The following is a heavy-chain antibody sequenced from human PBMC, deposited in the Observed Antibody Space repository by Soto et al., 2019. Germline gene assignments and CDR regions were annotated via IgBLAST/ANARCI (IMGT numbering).Heavy chain of an antibody. Sequence: QLQLQESGPGLVKPSETLSLTCTVSGGSISSSSYYWGWVRQPPGKGLEWIGSIYYSGSTYSNPALKSRVTISVDTSTNQFSLKVWSVTAADTAVYYCARHSYYYGSQYGCWLDPWGQGTLVTVSS. V-gene: IGHV4-39*01. J-gene: IGHJ5*02. CDR2: IYYSGST. CDR3: ARHSYYYGSQYGCWLDP. CDR1: GGSISSSSYY. D-gene: IGHD3-10*01.